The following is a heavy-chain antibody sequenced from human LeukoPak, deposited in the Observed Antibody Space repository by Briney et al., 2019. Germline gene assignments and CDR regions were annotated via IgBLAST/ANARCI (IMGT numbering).Heavy chain of an antibody. CDR2: INHSGST. V-gene: IGHV4-34*01. J-gene: IGHJ4*02. Sequence: PSETLSLTCAVYGGSFSGYYWSWIRQPPGKGLERIGEINHSGSTNYNPSLKSRVTISVDTSKNQFSLKLSSVTAADTAVYYCARSPYYYGSGSYWGQYFDYWGQGTLVTVSS. CDR1: GGSFSGYY. CDR3: ARSPYYYGSGSYWGQYFDY. D-gene: IGHD3-10*01.